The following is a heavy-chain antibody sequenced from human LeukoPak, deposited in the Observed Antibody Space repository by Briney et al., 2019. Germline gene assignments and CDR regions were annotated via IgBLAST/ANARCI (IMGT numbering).Heavy chain of an antibody. V-gene: IGHV3-23*01. CDR3: AKARHLFYGSGSPPQFDP. Sequence: PGGSLRLSCAASGFTFSSYAMSWVRQAPGKGLGWVSAISGSGGSTYYADSVKGRFTISRDNSKNTLYLQMNSLRAEDTAVYYCAKARHLFYGSGSPPQFDPWGQGTLVTVSS. CDR1: GFTFSSYA. CDR2: ISGSGGST. J-gene: IGHJ5*02. D-gene: IGHD3-10*01.